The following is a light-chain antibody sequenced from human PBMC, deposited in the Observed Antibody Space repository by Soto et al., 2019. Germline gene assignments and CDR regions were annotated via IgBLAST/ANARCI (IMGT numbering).Light chain of an antibody. J-gene: IGLJ1*01. CDR1: SSDVGGYNY. Sequence: QPALAQPASVSGSPGQSIPIPCTGTSSDVGGYNYVSWYQQHPGKAPKLMIYDVSNRPSGVSNRFSGSKSGNTASLTISGLQAEDEADYYCSSYTSSSTLHYVFGTGTKVTVL. V-gene: IGLV2-14*01. CDR2: DVS. CDR3: SSYTSSSTLHYV.